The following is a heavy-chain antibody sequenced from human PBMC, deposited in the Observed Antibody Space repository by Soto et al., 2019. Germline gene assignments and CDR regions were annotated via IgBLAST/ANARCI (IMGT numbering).Heavy chain of an antibody. CDR3: ARARLSRSWWFDP. V-gene: IGHV4-59*01. CDR1: GGSISSYY. J-gene: IGHJ5*02. Sequence: QVQLQESGPGLVKPSETLSLTCTVSGGSISSYYWSWIRQPPGKGLEWIGYIYYSGSTNYNPSLRGGVTISVGTSKNLCSLKLSSVAAADTAVYYCARARLSRSWWFDPWGQGTLVTVSS. D-gene: IGHD3-10*01. CDR2: IYYSGST.